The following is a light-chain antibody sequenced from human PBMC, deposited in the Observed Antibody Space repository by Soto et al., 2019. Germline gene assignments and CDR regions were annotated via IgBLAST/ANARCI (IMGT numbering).Light chain of an antibody. Sequence: ENVLTQSPGTLSLSPGERATLSCRASQSVASSSLAWYQQKPGQAPRLLIYGSSSRATGIPDRFSGSGSGADFTLTINRLEPEDFAVYYCQQRSNWPPNTFGQGTKLEIK. CDR2: GSS. CDR1: QSVASSS. J-gene: IGKJ2*01. V-gene: IGKV3D-20*02. CDR3: QQRSNWPPNT.